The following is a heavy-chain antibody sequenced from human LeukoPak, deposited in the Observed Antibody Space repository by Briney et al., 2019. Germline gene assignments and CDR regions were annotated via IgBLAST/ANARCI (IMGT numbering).Heavy chain of an antibody. CDR1: GGSISSYH. D-gene: IGHD4-23*01. CDR3: ALTDYGGGSDY. Sequence: PSETLSLTCTVSGGSISSYHWSWIRQPPGKGLEWIGYIYYSGSTNYNPSLKSRVTISIDTSKNQFSLKLSSVTAADTAVYYCALTDYGGGSDYWGQGTLVTVSS. CDR2: IYYSGST. V-gene: IGHV4-59*01. J-gene: IGHJ4*02.